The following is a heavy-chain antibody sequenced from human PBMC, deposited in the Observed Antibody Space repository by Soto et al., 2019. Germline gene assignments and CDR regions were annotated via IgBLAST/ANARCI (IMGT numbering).Heavy chain of an antibody. D-gene: IGHD3-3*01. CDR2: ISYDGSNK. J-gene: IGHJ3*01. Sequence: QVQLVESGGGVVQPGRSLRLSCAASGFTFSSHGMHGVRQAPGKGLEWVAVISYDGSNKFYADSVKGRFTISRDNSKNTLFLQMNSLRSDDTAVYYWAKTNLEWLSEAAFDLWGQATSVTVSS. CDR1: GFTFSSHG. CDR3: AKTNLEWLSEAAFDL. V-gene: IGHV3-30*18.